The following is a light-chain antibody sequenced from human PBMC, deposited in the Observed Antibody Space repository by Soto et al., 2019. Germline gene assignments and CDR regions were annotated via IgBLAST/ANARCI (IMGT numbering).Light chain of an antibody. J-gene: IGKJ4*01. V-gene: IGKV1D-12*01. CDR3: QQANSFPLT. CDR2: TTS. CDR1: QDINNW. Sequence: DIQVTQSPSSVSASVGDRVTITCRASQDINNWLAWYQQKPGKAPKLLIYTTSNLQSGVPSRFSGSGSGTDFTLTINSLQPEDFATYYCQQANSFPLTFVGGTKVEIK.